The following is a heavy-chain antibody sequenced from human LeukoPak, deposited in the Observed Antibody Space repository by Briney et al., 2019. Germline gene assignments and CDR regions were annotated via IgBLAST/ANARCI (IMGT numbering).Heavy chain of an antibody. CDR1: GFSLSTSGMC. Sequence: SGPTLVNPTQTLTLTCTFSGFSLSTSGMCVSWIRQPPGKALEWLARIDWDDDKYYSPSLKTRLTISKDTSKNQVVLTMTNMDPVDTATYYCARILGGYCSGGNCYGTFDIWGQGTMVTVSS. J-gene: IGHJ3*02. CDR2: IDWDDDK. D-gene: IGHD2-15*01. V-gene: IGHV2-70*11. CDR3: ARILGGYCSGGNCYGTFDI.